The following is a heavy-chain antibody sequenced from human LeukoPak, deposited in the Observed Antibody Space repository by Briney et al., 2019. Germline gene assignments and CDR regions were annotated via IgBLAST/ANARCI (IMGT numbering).Heavy chain of an antibody. CDR3: ARARRRVEMATIRAVYYFDY. V-gene: IGHV3-30-3*01. CDR2: ISYDGSNK. D-gene: IGHD5-24*01. J-gene: IGHJ4*02. Sequence: PGGSLRLSCAASGFTFGSYAMHWVRQAPGKGLEWVAVISYDGSNKYYADSVKGRFTISRDNSKNTLYLQMNSLRAEDTAVYYCARARRRVEMATIRAVYYFDYWGQGTLVTVSS. CDR1: GFTFGSYA.